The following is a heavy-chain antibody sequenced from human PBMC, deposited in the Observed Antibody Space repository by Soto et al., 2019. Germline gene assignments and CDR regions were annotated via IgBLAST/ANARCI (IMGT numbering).Heavy chain of an antibody. J-gene: IGHJ4*02. V-gene: IGHV3-33*01. CDR3: ARDLFDGYYYDFDY. CDR1: GFTFSSYG. D-gene: IGHD5-12*01. Sequence: QVQLVESGGGVVQPGRSLRLSCAASGFTFSSYGMHWVRQAPGKGLEWVAVIWYDGSNKYYADSVKGRFTISRDNYKNTLDLQMNSLRAEDTAVYYCARDLFDGYYYDFDYWGQGTLVTVSS. CDR2: IWYDGSNK.